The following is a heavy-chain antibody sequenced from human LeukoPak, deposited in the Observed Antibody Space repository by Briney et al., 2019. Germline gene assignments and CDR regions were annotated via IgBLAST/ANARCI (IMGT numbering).Heavy chain of an antibody. V-gene: IGHV3-23*01. J-gene: IGHJ6*02. CDR3: ARRNWNDQYYYYGMDV. D-gene: IGHD1-1*01. CDR2: XXXSGGST. Sequence: GGSLRLSCAASGFTFSTYVMNWVRQAPGKXXXXXXXXXXSGGSTYSXXXVRGRFTISRDTSKNTLYLQMNSLRAEDTAVYYCARRNWNDQYYYYGMDVWGPGTTVTVSS. CDR1: GFTFSTYV.